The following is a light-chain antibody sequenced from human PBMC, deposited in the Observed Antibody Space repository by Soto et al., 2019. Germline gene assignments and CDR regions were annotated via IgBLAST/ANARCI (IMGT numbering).Light chain of an antibody. J-gene: IGKJ3*01. CDR3: QQNYNTPLT. CDR1: QTISSY. Sequence: DIEMTQSPSSLSASVGDRVTITCRASQTISSYLNWYHQKPGKAPKLLFYAVSNLQSGVPTRFSGSGSGTDFTLTISSLQPEDFGTYYCQQNYNTPLTFGPGTNVDIK. V-gene: IGKV1-39*01. CDR2: AVS.